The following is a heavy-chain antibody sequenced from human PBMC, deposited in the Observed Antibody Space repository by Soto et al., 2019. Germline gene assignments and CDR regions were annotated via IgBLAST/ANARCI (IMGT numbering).Heavy chain of an antibody. CDR2: ISWNSGKI. D-gene: IGHD3-3*01. J-gene: IGHJ4*02. CDR1: GLTFGDYA. V-gene: IGHV3-9*01. Sequence: EVQLVESGGGLVQPGRSLRLSCAASGLTFGDYAMHWVRQVPGKGLEWVSSISWNSGKIAYADSVKGRFTISRDDAKSSLYLQMNSLRTEDTALYYCAKEITIFGVVPKHAFDYWGQGTLVTVSS. CDR3: AKEITIFGVVPKHAFDY.